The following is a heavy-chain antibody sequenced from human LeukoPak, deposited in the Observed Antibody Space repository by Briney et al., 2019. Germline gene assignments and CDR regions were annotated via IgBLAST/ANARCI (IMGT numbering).Heavy chain of an antibody. Sequence: PGGSLRLPCAASGFIFSNAWMSWVRQAPGKGLEWVGRIKRKTDGGTTGYAAPVKGRFTISRDNAKNSLYLQMNSLRVEDTAVYYCAKVANYYYGSESYYCFEHWGQGTPVTASS. D-gene: IGHD3-10*01. V-gene: IGHV3-15*01. CDR3: AKVANYYYGSESYYCFEH. CDR1: GFIFSNAW. J-gene: IGHJ4*02. CDR2: IKRKTDGGTT.